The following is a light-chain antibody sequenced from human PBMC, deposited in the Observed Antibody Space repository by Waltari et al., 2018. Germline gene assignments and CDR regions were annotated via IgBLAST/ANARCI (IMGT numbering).Light chain of an antibody. CDR1: QSIGTY. Sequence: DIQMTQSPSSLSASVGDRVTITCRASQSIGTYFNWYQHKPGRAPELLIYAASTLQGGVPSRFSGSGSETHFTLAISSLQREDFATYYCQQSYPTPRTFGQGTKVEIK. CDR2: AAS. V-gene: IGKV1-39*01. CDR3: QQSYPTPRT. J-gene: IGKJ1*01.